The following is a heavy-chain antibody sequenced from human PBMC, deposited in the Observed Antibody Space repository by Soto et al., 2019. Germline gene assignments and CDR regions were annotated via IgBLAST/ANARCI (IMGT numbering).Heavy chain of an antibody. D-gene: IGHD3-10*01. CDR3: ARDSSPYYATGMDV. CDR2: IYYTGST. Sequence: QVQLQESGPGLVKPSETLSLTCTVSGGSISSYYWSWIRQPPGKGLEWIGYIYYTGSTNYNPSLKSRIPISVDTSKYQFSLKLSAVTAADTAVYYCARDSSPYYATGMDVWGQGTTVTVSS. V-gene: IGHV4-59*01. J-gene: IGHJ6*02. CDR1: GGSISSYY.